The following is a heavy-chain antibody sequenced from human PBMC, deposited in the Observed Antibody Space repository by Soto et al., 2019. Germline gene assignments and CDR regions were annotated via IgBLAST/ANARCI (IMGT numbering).Heavy chain of an antibody. CDR2: IYNGGST. J-gene: IGHJ4*02. CDR3: ARAPVGLDTISYFDY. V-gene: IGHV4-30-4*01. Sequence: SETLSLTCTVSGDSVSSVGFHWAWLRRPPGKGLEWIGYIYNGGSTYYRPSLESRMHMSLDATRSHYSLRLTSVTAADTAVYFCARAPVGLDTISYFDYWGQGKLVTVSS. D-gene: IGHD3-3*01. CDR1: GDSVSSVGFH.